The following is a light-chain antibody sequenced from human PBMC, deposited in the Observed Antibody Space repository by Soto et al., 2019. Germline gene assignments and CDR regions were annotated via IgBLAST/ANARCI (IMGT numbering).Light chain of an antibody. V-gene: IGLV2-8*01. Sequence: SALTQPPSGSGSPGQSVTISCTGTSSDVGGYNYVSWYQQHPGKAPKLMIYEVSKRPSGVPDRFSGSKSGNTASLTVSGLQAEDEADYYCCSYAGSNNLGVFGTGTKVTVL. CDR1: SSDVGGYNY. J-gene: IGLJ1*01. CDR2: EVS. CDR3: CSYAGSNNLGV.